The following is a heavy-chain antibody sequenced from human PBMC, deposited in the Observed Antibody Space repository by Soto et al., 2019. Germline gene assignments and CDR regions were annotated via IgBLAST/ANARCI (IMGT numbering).Heavy chain of an antibody. CDR3: ARGDLVDIVATMRTWFDP. J-gene: IGHJ5*02. CDR2: INHSGST. Sequence: PSETLSLTCAVYGGSFSGYYWSWIRQPPGKGLEWIGEINHSGSTNYNPSLKSRVTISVDTSKNQFSLKLSSVTAADTAVYYCARGDLVDIVATMRTWFDPWGQGTLVTVSS. V-gene: IGHV4-34*01. CDR1: GGSFSGYY. D-gene: IGHD5-12*01.